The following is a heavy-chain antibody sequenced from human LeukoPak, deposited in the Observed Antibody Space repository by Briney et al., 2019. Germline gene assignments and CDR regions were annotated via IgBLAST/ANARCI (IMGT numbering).Heavy chain of an antibody. V-gene: IGHV1-8*01. CDR2: MNPNSGNT. J-gene: IGHJ5*02. CDR1: GYTFTSYD. Sequence: ASVKVSCKASGYTFTSYDINWVRQATGQGLEWMGWMNPNSGNTGYAQKFQGRVTMTRNTSISTAYMELSSLRSEDTAVYYCARNIAAAGTSFDPWGQGTLVTVAS. D-gene: IGHD6-13*01. CDR3: ARNIAAAGTSFDP.